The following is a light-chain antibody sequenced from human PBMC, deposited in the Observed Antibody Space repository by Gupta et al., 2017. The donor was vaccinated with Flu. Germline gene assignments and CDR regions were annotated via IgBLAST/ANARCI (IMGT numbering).Light chain of an antibody. J-gene: IGKJ4*01. CDR1: QSVSYY. V-gene: IGKV3-11*01. CDR3: QQRNDLFT. Sequence: EIVLTQSPDTLSLSPGERATLSCRASQSVSYYLAWYQQKPGQAPSLLIYDASKRATGVPVRFSGSGSVTDFTLTSRPREPEDFAVYYWQQRNDLFTFGGGTKLDIK. CDR2: DAS.